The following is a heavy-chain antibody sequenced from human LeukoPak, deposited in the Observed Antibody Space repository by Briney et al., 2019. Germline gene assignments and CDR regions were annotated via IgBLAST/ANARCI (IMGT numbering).Heavy chain of an antibody. Sequence: SETLSLTCAVYGGSFSGYYWSWIRQPPGKGLEWIGEVNHSGSTDYNPSLKSRVTISVDTSKNQFSLKLSSVTAADTAVYYCARIPLHYYDRSGYYSVGYDGGDAFDIWGQGTMVTVSS. J-gene: IGHJ3*02. CDR1: GGSFSGYY. D-gene: IGHD3-22*01. CDR2: VNHSGST. CDR3: ARIPLHYYDRSGYYSVGYDGGDAFDI. V-gene: IGHV4-34*01.